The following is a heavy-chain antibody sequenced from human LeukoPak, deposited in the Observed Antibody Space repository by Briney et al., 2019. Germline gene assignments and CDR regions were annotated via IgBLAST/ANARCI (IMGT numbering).Heavy chain of an antibody. CDR2: ISSSSYI. Sequence: GGSLRLSCAASGFTFSSYSMNWVRQAPGKGLEWVSSISSSSYIYYADSVKGRFTISRDNAKNSLYLQMNSLRAEDTAVYYCARDIAAAGPLPFDYWGQGTLVTVSS. V-gene: IGHV3-21*01. D-gene: IGHD6-13*01. CDR3: ARDIAAAGPLPFDY. CDR1: GFTFSSYS. J-gene: IGHJ4*02.